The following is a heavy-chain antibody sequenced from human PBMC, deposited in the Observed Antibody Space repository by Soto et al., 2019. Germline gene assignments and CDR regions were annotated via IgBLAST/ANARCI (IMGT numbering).Heavy chain of an antibody. D-gene: IGHD2-2*01. CDR2: IIPILGIA. V-gene: IGHV1-69*02. J-gene: IGHJ3*02. CDR3: ARSRIVVVPAAMNGAFDI. Sequence: QVQLVQSGAEVKKPGSSVKVSCKASGGTFSSYTISWVRQAPGQGLEWMGRIIPILGIANYAQKFQGRVTITADKSTSTAYMELSSLRSEVTAVYYCARSRIVVVPAAMNGAFDIWGQGTMVTVSS. CDR1: GGTFSSYT.